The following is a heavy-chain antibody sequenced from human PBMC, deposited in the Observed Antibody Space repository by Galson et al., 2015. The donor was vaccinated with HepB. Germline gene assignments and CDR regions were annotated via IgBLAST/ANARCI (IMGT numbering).Heavy chain of an antibody. Sequence: SLRLSCAASGFTFSSYAMSWVRQAPGKGLEWVSAISGSGGSTYYTDSVKGRFTISRDNSKNTLYLQMNSLRAEDTAVYYCAKDMVKLWFGELLAYFDYWGQGTLVTVSS. V-gene: IGHV3-23*01. CDR3: AKDMVKLWFGELLAYFDY. CDR1: GFTFSSYA. CDR2: ISGSGGST. D-gene: IGHD3-10*01. J-gene: IGHJ4*02.